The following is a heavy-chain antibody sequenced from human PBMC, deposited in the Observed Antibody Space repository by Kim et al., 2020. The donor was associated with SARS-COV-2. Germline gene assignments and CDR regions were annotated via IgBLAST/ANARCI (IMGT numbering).Heavy chain of an antibody. D-gene: IGHD3-10*01. V-gene: IGHV3-33*05. CDR2: ISYDGTNK. CDR3: ARPRSGNYLYYFDY. J-gene: IGHJ4*02. Sequence: GGSLRLSCSASGFTFSSYGMHWVRQAPGKGLECVAVISYDGTNKYYADSVRGRFTISRDNSKNTLNLQMNSLRAEDTAVYYCARPRSGNYLYYFDYWGQGTLVTVSS. CDR1: GFTFSSYG.